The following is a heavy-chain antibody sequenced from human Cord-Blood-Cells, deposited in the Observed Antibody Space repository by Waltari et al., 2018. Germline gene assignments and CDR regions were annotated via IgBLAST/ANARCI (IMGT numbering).Heavy chain of an antibody. J-gene: IGHJ4*02. CDR1: GGSISSSY. Sequence: QVQLQESGPGLVKPSETLSLTCTVSGGSISSSYWSWIRQPPGKGLEWIGYIYYSGSTNYNPSLKSRVTISVDTSKNQFSLKLSSVTAADTAVYYCARGNDILTGYFDYWGQGTLVTVSS. CDR3: ARGNDILTGYFDY. D-gene: IGHD3-9*01. CDR2: IYYSGST. V-gene: IGHV4-59*01.